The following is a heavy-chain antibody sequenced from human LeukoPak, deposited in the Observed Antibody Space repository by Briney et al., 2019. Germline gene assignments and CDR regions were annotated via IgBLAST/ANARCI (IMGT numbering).Heavy chain of an antibody. Sequence: GGSLRLSCAASAFTFSSYGMHWVRQAPGKGLEWVAFIRYDGNNKYYADSVKGRFTISRDNSKNTLYLQMNSLRAEDTAVYYCAKDRESHIVVVPAAQDYWGQGTLVTVSS. CDR3: AKDRESHIVVVPAAQDY. J-gene: IGHJ4*02. CDR1: AFTFSSYG. CDR2: IRYDGNNK. D-gene: IGHD2-2*01. V-gene: IGHV3-30*02.